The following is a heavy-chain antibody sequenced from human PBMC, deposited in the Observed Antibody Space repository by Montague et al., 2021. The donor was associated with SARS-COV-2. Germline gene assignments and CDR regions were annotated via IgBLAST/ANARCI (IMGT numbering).Heavy chain of an antibody. D-gene: IGHD2-2*01. Sequence: SLSFSASGFTFSSYGIHWVRQAPGKGLEWVAVISYDGSNKHYADSVKGRFTISRDNSKNTLYLQMNSLRAEDTAVYYCAKDQGDCSSSRCFRGWTYYYYGMDVWGQGTTVTVSS. V-gene: IGHV3-30*18. J-gene: IGHJ6*02. CDR2: ISYDGSNK. CDR3: AKDQGDCSSSRCFRGWTYYYYGMDV. CDR1: GFTFSSYG.